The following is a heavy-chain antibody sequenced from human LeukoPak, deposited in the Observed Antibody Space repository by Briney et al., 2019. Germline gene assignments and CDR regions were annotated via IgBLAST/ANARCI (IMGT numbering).Heavy chain of an antibody. CDR1: GFTFSSYW. CDR3: ARQHSSGWYNWFDP. D-gene: IGHD6-19*01. V-gene: IGHV3-74*01. Sequence: GGSLRLSCAASGFTFSSYWMHWVRQAPGKGLVWVSRINSDGSSTSYADSVKGRFTISRDNAKNTLYLQMNSLRAEDTAVYYCARQHSSGWYNWFDPWGQGTLVTVSS. J-gene: IGHJ5*02. CDR2: INSDGSST.